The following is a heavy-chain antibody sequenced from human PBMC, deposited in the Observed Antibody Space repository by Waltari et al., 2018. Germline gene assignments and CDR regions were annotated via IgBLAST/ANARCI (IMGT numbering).Heavy chain of an antibody. CDR2: INHSGST. V-gene: IGHV4-34*01. CDR1: GGSFSGYY. J-gene: IGHJ4*02. Sequence: QVQLQQWGAGLLKPSETLSLTCAVYGGSFSGYYWSWIRQPPGKGLAWIGEINHSGSTNYNPSLKSRVTISVDTSKNQFSLKLSSVTAADTAVYYCARGRIVGATSGRYFDYWGQGTLVTVSS. CDR3: ARGRIVGATSGRYFDY. D-gene: IGHD1-26*01.